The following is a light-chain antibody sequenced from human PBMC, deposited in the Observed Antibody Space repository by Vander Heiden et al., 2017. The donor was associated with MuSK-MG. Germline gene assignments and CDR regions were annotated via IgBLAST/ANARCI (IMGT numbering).Light chain of an antibody. CDR3: QPEDSSMSWV. V-gene: IGLV1-40*01. Sequence: QSVLTQPPSVSGDPGQRVTISCTGSSSNIGAGYDVHCDQQPPGTAPKLLIYGNSNRPAGVPDRFSGSKSGTSATLAITGLQAEDDADYYCQPEDSSMSWVFGGGTKLTVL. CDR2: GNS. CDR1: SSNIGAGYD. J-gene: IGLJ2*01.